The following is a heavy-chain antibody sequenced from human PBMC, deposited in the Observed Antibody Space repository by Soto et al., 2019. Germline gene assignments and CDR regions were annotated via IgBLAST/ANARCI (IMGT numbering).Heavy chain of an antibody. J-gene: IGHJ4*02. CDR2: MYYSGST. CDR3: ARGDRQSGYSSSWVFDY. V-gene: IGHV4-31*03. D-gene: IGHD6-13*01. Sequence: QVQLRESGPGLVKPSQTLSLTCTVSGGSINSGGYYWNWIRQHPGKGLEWIGYMYYSGSTYYNTFLRSRVSISADTTENHFSLKSSSVTAADTAVYFCARGDRQSGYSSSWVFDYWGQGTLVNVSS. CDR1: GGSINSGGYY.